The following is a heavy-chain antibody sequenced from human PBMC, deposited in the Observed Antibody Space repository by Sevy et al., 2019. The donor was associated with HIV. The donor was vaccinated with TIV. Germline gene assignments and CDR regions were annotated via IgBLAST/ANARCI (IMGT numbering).Heavy chain of an antibody. J-gene: IGHJ6*02. D-gene: IGHD6-19*01. CDR3: ARDMAVIYYYYGMDV. Sequence: GGSLRLSCAASGFTFRTYGMHWVRQAPGKGLEWVTVISYHGSDKYYADSVKGRFTVSRDNSQNTLFLQMNSLGPEDTAVYYCARDMAVIYYYYGMDVWGQGTTVTVSS. CDR1: GFTFRTYG. CDR2: ISYHGSDK. V-gene: IGHV3-30*03.